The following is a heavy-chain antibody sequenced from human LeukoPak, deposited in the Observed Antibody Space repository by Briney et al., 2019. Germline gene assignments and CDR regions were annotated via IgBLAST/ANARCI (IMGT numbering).Heavy chain of an antibody. CDR1: GGSISSYY. V-gene: IGHV4-59*12. Sequence: PSETLSLTCTVSGGSISSYYWSWIRQPPGKGLEWIGYIYYSGSTNYNPSLKSRVTISVDTSKNQFSLKLSSVTAADTAVYYCARVSSMYYYDSSGYYYSAFDIWGQGTMVTVSS. J-gene: IGHJ3*02. CDR2: IYYSGST. CDR3: ARVSSMYYYDSSGYYYSAFDI. D-gene: IGHD3-22*01.